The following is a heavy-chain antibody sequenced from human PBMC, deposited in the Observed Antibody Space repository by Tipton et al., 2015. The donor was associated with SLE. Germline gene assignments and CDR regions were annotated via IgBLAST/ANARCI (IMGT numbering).Heavy chain of an antibody. CDR1: GYSISSGYF. CDR2: IYYSGNT. J-gene: IGHJ6*03. Sequence: TLSLTCEVSGYSISSGYFWGWIRQTPGKGLEWIGGIYYSGNTYYNPSLKSRVTISVDTSKNQFSLKLSSVTAADTAVYYCARAPFSDYGDSPDYYYYMDVWGKGTTVTVSS. CDR3: ARAPFSDYGDSPDYYYYMDV. D-gene: IGHD4-17*01. V-gene: IGHV4-38-2*01.